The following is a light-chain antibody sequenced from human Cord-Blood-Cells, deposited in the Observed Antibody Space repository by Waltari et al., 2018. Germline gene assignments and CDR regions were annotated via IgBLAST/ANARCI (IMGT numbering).Light chain of an antibody. CDR3: QQYNSYSSYT. V-gene: IGKV1-5*01. CDR1: QSISSW. J-gene: IGKJ2*01. CDR2: DAS. Sequence: DIQMTQSPSTLSASVGDRVTITCRASQSISSWLAWYQQKPGKAPKLLIYDASSLESGCPSRFSGSGSGTEFTLTISSLQPDDFATYYYQQYNSYSSYTFGQGTKMEIK.